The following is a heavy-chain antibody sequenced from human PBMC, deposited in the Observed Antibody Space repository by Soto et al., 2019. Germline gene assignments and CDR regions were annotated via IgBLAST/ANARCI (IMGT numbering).Heavy chain of an antibody. CDR3: ARLTSGYWVYYGMDV. V-gene: IGHV5-10-1*01. J-gene: IGHJ6*02. Sequence: GESLKISCKGSGYSFTSYWISWVRQMPGKGLEWMGGIDPSDSYTNYSPSFQGHVTISADKSISTAYLQWSSLKASDTAMYYCARLTSGYWVYYGMDVWGQGTRVTFSS. D-gene: IGHD3-3*01. CDR1: GYSFTSYW. CDR2: IDPSDSYT.